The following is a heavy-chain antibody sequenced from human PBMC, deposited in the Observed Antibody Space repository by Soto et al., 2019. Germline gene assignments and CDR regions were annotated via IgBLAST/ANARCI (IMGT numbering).Heavy chain of an antibody. V-gene: IGHV4-34*01. CDR1: GGSFSGYY. J-gene: IGHJ6*02. CDR3: ASPTRQWLVLGYYYGMDV. D-gene: IGHD6-19*01. CDR2: INHSGST. Sequence: QVQLQQWGAGLLKPSETLSLTCAVYGGSFSGYYWIWIRQPPGKGLEWIGEINHSGSTNYNPSLNSRVTISVDAAKNLLSLNLSSGTPADTAVYYCASPTRQWLVLGYYYGMDVWGQGTTVTVSS.